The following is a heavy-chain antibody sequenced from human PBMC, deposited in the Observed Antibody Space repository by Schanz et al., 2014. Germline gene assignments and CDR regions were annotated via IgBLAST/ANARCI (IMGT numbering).Heavy chain of an antibody. D-gene: IGHD2-21*01. Sequence: EVLLVDSGGGLVQPGGSLRLSCGASGFTFSAHAMSWVRQAPGKGPEWFSAISGSGRDTYYAASVKGRFTISRDNSKNTLSLQMNGLSADDTAIYYCAKGQGAVINNWYFDLWGRGTLVTVSS. J-gene: IGHJ2*01. CDR1: GFTFSAHA. CDR2: ISGSGRDT. CDR3: AKGQGAVINNWYFDL. V-gene: IGHV3-23*04.